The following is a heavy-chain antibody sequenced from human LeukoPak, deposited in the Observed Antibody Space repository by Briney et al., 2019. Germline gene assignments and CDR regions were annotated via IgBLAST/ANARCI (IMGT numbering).Heavy chain of an antibody. V-gene: IGHV3-66*02. J-gene: IGHJ4*02. CDR1: GFTVSSNY. Sequence: GGSLRLSCGASGFTVSSNYMSWVRQAPGKGLEWVSVIYSGSSTYYADSVKGRFTISRDNSKNTLYLQMNSLRAEDTAVYYCAFYRRNPLDYWGQGTLVTVSS. CDR3: AFYRRNPLDY. D-gene: IGHD3-16*02. CDR2: IYSGSST.